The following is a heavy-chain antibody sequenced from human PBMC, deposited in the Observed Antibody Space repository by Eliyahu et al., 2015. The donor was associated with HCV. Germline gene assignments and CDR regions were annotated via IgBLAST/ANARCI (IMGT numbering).Heavy chain of an antibody. D-gene: IGHD2/OR15-2a*01. CDR2: IKQDESEK. V-gene: IGHV3-7*01. CDR3: AKSTTYDY. Sequence: EVQLVESGGGLVQSGGSLRLSCTASGFNFGSYWMSWVRQAPGKGLEWVGNIKQDESEKHYVDSVKGRFTISRDNAKNSLYLQMNSLRAEDTAVYYCAKSTTYDYWGQGTLVTVSS. J-gene: IGHJ4*02. CDR1: GFNFGSYW.